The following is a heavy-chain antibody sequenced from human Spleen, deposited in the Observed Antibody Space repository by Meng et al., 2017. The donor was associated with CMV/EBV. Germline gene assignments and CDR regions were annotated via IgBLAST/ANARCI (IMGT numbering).Heavy chain of an antibody. CDR1: GYTFTSYD. V-gene: IGHV1-8*01. CDR2: MNPNSGNT. CDR3: AGTDYDILTGYYEGFDP. Sequence: ASVKVSCKASGYTFTSYDINWVRQATGQGLEWMGWMNPNSGNTGYAQKFQGRVTMTRDTSISTAYMELSRLRSDDTAVYYCAGTDYDILTGYYEGFDPWGQGTLVTVSS. J-gene: IGHJ5*02. D-gene: IGHD3-9*01.